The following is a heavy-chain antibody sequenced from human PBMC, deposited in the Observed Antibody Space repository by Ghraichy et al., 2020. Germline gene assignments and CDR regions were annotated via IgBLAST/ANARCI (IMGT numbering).Heavy chain of an antibody. V-gene: IGHV3-21*01. D-gene: IGHD6-19*01. CDR3: ARDLVYFGSGWYFDY. CDR1: GFTFSSYS. J-gene: IGHJ4*02. CDR2: ISSSSSYI. Sequence: GGSLRLSCAASGFTFSSYSMNWVRQAPGKGLEWVSSISSSSSYIYYADSVKGRFTISRDNAKNSLYLQMNSLRAEDTAVYYCARDLVYFGSGWYFDYWGQGTLVTVSS.